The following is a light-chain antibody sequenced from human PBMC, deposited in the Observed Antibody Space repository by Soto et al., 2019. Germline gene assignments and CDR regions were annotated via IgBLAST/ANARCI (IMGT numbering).Light chain of an antibody. J-gene: IGKJ1*01. CDR3: QQYNNWPPWT. Sequence: IVMTQSPATLSVSPGERATLSCRASQSIASNLAWYQQKPGQAPRLLIYGASTRATGIPAKFSGSGSGTKFTLIISSLQSEDFAVYYCQQYNNWPPWTFGQGTKGEIK. V-gene: IGKV3-15*01. CDR1: QSIASN. CDR2: GAS.